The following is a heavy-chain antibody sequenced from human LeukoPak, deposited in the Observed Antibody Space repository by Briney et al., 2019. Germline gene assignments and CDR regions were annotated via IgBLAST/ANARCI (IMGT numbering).Heavy chain of an antibody. CDR2: VGGSGGTT. D-gene: IGHD2-15*01. CDR3: VKEARYCNGGSCYAVLDY. V-gene: IGHV3-23*01. CDR1: GFTFSSYT. J-gene: IGHJ4*02. Sequence: GGPLRLSCAASGFTFSSYTMSCVRQAPGKGLEWVPAVGGSGGTTYYTDSVKGRLTISRDNSKNKLYLQMNSLRVEDTAVYYCVKEARYCNGGSCYAVLDYWGQGTLVTVSS.